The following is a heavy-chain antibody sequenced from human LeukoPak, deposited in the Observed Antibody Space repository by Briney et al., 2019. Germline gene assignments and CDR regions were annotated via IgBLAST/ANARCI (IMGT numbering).Heavy chain of an antibody. J-gene: IGHJ6*03. CDR2: IYPGDSDT. CDR1: GYNFTSYW. CDR3: ARQTTNSWYLNRAYMDV. V-gene: IGHV5-51*01. D-gene: IGHD6-13*01. Sequence: GESLKISCKASGYNFTSYWIDWVRQMPGKGLQWMGIIYPGDSDTRYSPSFQGQVTISADKSISTAYLQWGSLKASDTAMYYCARQTTNSWYLNRAYMDVWGKGTTVTVSS.